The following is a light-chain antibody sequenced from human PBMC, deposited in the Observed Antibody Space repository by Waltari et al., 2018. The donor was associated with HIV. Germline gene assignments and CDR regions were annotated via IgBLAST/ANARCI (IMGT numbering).Light chain of an antibody. CDR3: QQYGSSPSIT. CDR2: GAS. CDR1: QSTGSSY. J-gene: IGKJ5*01. Sequence: TQSPGTLSLSPGERATLSCRASQSTGSSYLAWYQQKPGQAPRLLIYGASSRAAGIPDRFRGSGSGTDFTLTISRVEPEDFAVYYCQQYGSSPSITFGQGTRLDIK. V-gene: IGKV3-20*01.